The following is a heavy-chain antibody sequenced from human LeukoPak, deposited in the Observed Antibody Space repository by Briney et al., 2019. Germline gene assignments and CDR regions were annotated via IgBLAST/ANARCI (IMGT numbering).Heavy chain of an antibody. D-gene: IGHD3-10*01. Sequence: SETLSLTCTVSGGSIRSYYWSWIRQPAGKGLEWIGRIYTSGSTNYNPSLKSRVTMSLDTFKDQFSLKLSSVTAADTAVYYCAGRRMERVRGVSDYWGQGTLVTVSS. J-gene: IGHJ4*02. CDR1: GGSIRSYY. CDR2: IYTSGST. V-gene: IGHV4-4*07. CDR3: AGRRMERVRGVSDY.